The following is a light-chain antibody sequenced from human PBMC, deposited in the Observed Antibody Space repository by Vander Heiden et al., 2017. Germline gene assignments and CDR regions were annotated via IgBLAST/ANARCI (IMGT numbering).Light chain of an antibody. CDR3: QQGYSTPST. J-gene: IGKJ2*02. CDR1: QSISSY. CDR2: AAS. V-gene: IGKV1-39*01. Sequence: DIQMTQSPSSLSASEGDRVTITGRASQSISSYLKWQQKKPGEAPKLLIYAASSLQGGVPSRFSGRGSGTDFTLTISRLQPEDFATYYCQQGYSTPSTFGQGTKLEIK.